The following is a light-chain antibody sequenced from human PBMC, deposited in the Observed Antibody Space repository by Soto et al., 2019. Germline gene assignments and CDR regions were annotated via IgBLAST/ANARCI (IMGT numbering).Light chain of an antibody. J-gene: IGKJ1*01. CDR2: GSS. Sequence: ETLMTQSPATLSVSPGERATLSCRASQGVGSNLAWYQQRPGQAPRLLIFGSSTRATGIPDRFSGSGFGAEFTLTISSLQSEDSAVYYCQQYDDWPRTFGQGTKVDIK. CDR3: QQYDDWPRT. V-gene: IGKV3-15*01. CDR1: QGVGSN.